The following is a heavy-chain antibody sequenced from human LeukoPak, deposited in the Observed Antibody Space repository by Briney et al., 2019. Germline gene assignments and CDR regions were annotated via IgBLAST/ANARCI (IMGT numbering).Heavy chain of an antibody. CDR3: ARPHYGDYRRRYYFDY. V-gene: IGHV4-61*02. Sequence: PSETLSLTCTVSGGSISSGSYFWSWIRQPAGKGLEWIGRIYTSGSTNYNPSLKSRVTISVDTSKNQFSLKLSSVTAADTAVYYCARPHYGDYRRRYYFDYWGQGTLVTVSS. J-gene: IGHJ4*02. CDR1: GGSISSGSYF. CDR2: IYTSGST. D-gene: IGHD4-17*01.